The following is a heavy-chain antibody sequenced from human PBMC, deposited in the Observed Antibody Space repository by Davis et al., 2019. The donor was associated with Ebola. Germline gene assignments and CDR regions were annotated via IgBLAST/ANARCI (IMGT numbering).Heavy chain of an antibody. CDR1: CGSFRGYY. CDR3: ARLGYSSGWYRTSDY. J-gene: IGHJ4*02. D-gene: IGHD6-19*01. V-gene: IGHV4-34*01. CDR2: INHSGST. Sequence: SETLSPTCPVYCGSFRGYYRSWIRQPPGKGLEWIGEINHSGSTNYNPSLKSRVTISVDTSKNQFSLKLSSVTAADTAVYYCARLGYSSGWYRTSDYWGQGTLVTVSS.